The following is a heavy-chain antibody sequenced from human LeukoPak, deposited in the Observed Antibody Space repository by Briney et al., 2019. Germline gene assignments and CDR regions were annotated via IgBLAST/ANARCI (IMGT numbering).Heavy chain of an antibody. V-gene: IGHV3-23*01. J-gene: IGHJ4*02. Sequence: GGSLRLSCTASGLTFGSYTMSWVRQAPGKGLEWVSTISGNGGSTYYADSVKGRSTISRDNSKNTLYLQMNSLRTEDTGVYYCARDGISGIDHWGQGILVTVPS. CDR2: ISGNGGST. CDR1: GLTFGSYT. CDR3: ARDGISGIDH. D-gene: IGHD6-13*01.